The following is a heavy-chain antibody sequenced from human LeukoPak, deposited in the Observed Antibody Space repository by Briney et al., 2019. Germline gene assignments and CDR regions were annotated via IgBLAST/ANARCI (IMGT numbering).Heavy chain of an antibody. CDR2: INSDGSSI. CDR3: ARIAARDRGAFDI. Sequence: GGSLRLSCAASGFTFSSYWMHWVRQAPGKGLVWVSRINSDGSSISYADSVKGRFTISRDNAKNTLYLQMNSLRAEDTAVYYCARIAARDRGAFDIWGQGTMVTVSS. J-gene: IGHJ3*02. D-gene: IGHD6-6*01. CDR1: GFTFSSYW. V-gene: IGHV3-74*01.